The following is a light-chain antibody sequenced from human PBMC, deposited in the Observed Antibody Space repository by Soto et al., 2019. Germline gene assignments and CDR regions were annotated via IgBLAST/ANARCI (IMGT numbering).Light chain of an antibody. Sequence: QSVLTQPPSASGTPGQRVTISCSGSSSNIGSNYLYWYQQLPGTAPKLLIYRNNERPSGVPDRLSGSKSGTSASLAISGLRSEDEADYYCAAWDDSLSAVVFGGGTKLTVL. J-gene: IGLJ2*01. CDR2: RNN. CDR3: AAWDDSLSAVV. V-gene: IGLV1-47*01. CDR1: SSNIGSNY.